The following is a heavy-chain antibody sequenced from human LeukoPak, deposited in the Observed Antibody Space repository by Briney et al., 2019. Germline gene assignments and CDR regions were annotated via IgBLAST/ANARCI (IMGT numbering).Heavy chain of an antibody. Sequence: SETLSLTCTLSGGSISSYYWSWIRQPPGKGLEWIGYIYYNGITNYNPPLKSRVTIPVDTCKNQFSLKLRSVTAPDTAVYYCARAGSYRLTTTLWGQGTLVSVSS. V-gene: IGHV4-59*01. CDR1: GGSISSYY. J-gene: IGHJ4*02. CDR3: ARAGSYRLTTTL. CDR2: IYYNGIT. D-gene: IGHD4-17*01.